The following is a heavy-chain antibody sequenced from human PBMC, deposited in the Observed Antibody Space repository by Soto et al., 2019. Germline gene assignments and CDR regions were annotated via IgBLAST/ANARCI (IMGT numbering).Heavy chain of an antibody. J-gene: IGHJ3*02. D-gene: IGHD3-10*01. CDR3: ARVWGGAFDI. Sequence: LSETLSVTCTVSGGSISSYYWSWSRQPPGKGLEWIGYIYYSGSTNYNPSLKSRVTISVDTSKNQFSLKLSSVTAADTAVYYCARVWGGAFDIWGQGTMVTVSS. CDR2: IYYSGST. CDR1: GGSISSYY. V-gene: IGHV4-59*01.